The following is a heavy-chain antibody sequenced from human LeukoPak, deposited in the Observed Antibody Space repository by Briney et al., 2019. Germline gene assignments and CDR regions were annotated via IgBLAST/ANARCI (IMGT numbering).Heavy chain of an antibody. J-gene: IGHJ2*01. CDR1: GFTFSNYW. D-gene: IGHD6-19*01. CDR2: INTDGSDGSST. V-gene: IGHV3-74*01. CDR3: ARVVAAGKWYFDL. Sequence: PGGSLRLSCAASGFTFSNYWMHWVRQGPGKGLVWVSRINTDGSDGSSTNYADSVKGRFTISRDSAKNTLHLQMNSLRAEDTAVYYCARVVAAGKWYFDLWGRGTLVTVSS.